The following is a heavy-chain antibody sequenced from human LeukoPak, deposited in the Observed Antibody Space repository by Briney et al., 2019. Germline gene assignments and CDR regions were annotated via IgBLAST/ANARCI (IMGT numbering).Heavy chain of an antibody. Sequence: GGPLRLSCAASGFTFSTYAMHWVRQARGKGLEWVAFIWPDGSKKYYADSVKGRFAISRENSKNTVYLQMNDLRPEDTALYFCAKISSSAESNFDYWGQGTLLTVSS. J-gene: IGHJ4*02. CDR1: GFTFSTYA. D-gene: IGHD6-25*01. V-gene: IGHV3-30*02. CDR2: IWPDGSKK. CDR3: AKISSSAESNFDY.